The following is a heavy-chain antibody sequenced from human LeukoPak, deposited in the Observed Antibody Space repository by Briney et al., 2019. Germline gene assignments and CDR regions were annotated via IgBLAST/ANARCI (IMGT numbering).Heavy chain of an antibody. CDR2: IRYDGSNK. CDR1: GFTFSSYG. D-gene: IGHD3-16*01. Sequence: PGGSLRLSCAASGFTFSSYGMHWVRQAPGKGLEWVAFIRYDGSNKYYADSVKGRFTISRDNAKNSLYLQMNSLTAEDTAVYYCARRRGFDYWGQGTLVTVSS. J-gene: IGHJ4*02. CDR3: ARRRGFDY. V-gene: IGHV3-30*02.